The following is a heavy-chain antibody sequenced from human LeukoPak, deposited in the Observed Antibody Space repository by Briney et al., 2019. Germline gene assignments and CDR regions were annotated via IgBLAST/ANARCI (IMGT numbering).Heavy chain of an antibody. Sequence: PSETLSLTCTVSGGSISSYYWSWIRQPAGKGLEWIGRIYTSGSTNYNPSLKSRVTMSVDTSKNQFSLKLSSVTAADTAVYYCSRDKPPNTGAPDIVVVPAAFDYWGQGTLVTVSS. CDR3: SRDKPPNTGAPDIVVVPAAFDY. J-gene: IGHJ4*02. CDR1: GGSISSYY. V-gene: IGHV4-4*07. D-gene: IGHD2-2*01. CDR2: IYTSGST.